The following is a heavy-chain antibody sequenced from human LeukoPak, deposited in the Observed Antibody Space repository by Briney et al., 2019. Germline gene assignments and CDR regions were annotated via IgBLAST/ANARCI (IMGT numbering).Heavy chain of an antibody. CDR2: IYYSGST. J-gene: IGHJ4*02. V-gene: IGHV4-59*01. CDR1: GGSISSYY. Sequence: SETLSLTCTVSGGSISSYYWSWIRQPPGKGLEWIGYIYYSGSTNYNPSLKSRVTISVDTSKNQFSLKPSSVTAADTAVYYCARDRRYYYDSSGFSYFDYWGQGTLVTVSS. D-gene: IGHD3-22*01. CDR3: ARDRRYYYDSSGFSYFDY.